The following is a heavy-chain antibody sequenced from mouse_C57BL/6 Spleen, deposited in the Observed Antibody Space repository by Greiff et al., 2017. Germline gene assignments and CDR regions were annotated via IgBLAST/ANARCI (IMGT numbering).Heavy chain of an antibody. CDR1: GFTFSSYA. J-gene: IGHJ1*03. CDR2: ISDGGSYT. V-gene: IGHV5-4*01. D-gene: IGHD3-2*02. CDR3: ASLSQGYFDV. Sequence: EVQLQESGGGLVKPGGSLKLSCAASGFTFSSYAMSWVRQTPEKRLEWVATISDGGSYTYYPDNVKGRFTISRDNAKNNLYLQMSHLKSEDTAMYYCASLSQGYFDVWGTGTTVTVSS.